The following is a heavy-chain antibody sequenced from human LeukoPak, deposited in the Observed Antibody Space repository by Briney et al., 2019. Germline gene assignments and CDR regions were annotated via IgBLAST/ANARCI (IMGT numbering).Heavy chain of an antibody. Sequence: GGSLSLSCAASGFTFGHYWMLWVRQAPGKGPEWVANIRDDGSEKNYVDSVKGRFTISRDNAQMSLYLQMNSLRVDDTAVYYCATDRKAGTWDPRFNYGGQGTLVTVSS. CDR3: ATDRKAGTWDPRFNY. V-gene: IGHV3-7*04. D-gene: IGHD1-7*01. CDR2: IRDDGSEK. CDR1: GFTFGHYW. J-gene: IGHJ4*02.